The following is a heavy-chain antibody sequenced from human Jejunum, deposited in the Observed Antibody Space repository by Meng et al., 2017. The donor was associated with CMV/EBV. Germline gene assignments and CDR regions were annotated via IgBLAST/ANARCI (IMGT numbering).Heavy chain of an antibody. CDR3: ARDGYCSGGSCFEYYGMDV. V-gene: IGHV3-48*03. CDR2: ITTSGSRT. J-gene: IGHJ6*02. D-gene: IGHD2-15*01. Sequence: STYEMNWGRQAPGKGLEWVSYITTSGSRTNYADSVKGRFTISRENARNSLYLQMNSLRAEDTAVYYCARDGYCSGGSCFEYYGMDVWGQGTPVTVSS. CDR1: STYE.